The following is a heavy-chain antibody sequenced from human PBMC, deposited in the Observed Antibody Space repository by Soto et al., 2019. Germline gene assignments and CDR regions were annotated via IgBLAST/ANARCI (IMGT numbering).Heavy chain of an antibody. CDR2: IWYDGSNK. D-gene: IGHD3-3*01. Sequence: GGSLRLSCAASGFTFSSYGMHWVRQAPGKGLEWVAVIWYDGSNKYYADSVKGRFTISRDNSKNTLYLQMNSLRAEDTAVYYCARDKDCWSGYYDYYYYYMDVWGKGTTVTVSS. V-gene: IGHV3-33*01. J-gene: IGHJ6*03. CDR3: ARDKDCWSGYYDYYYYYMDV. CDR1: GFTFSSYG.